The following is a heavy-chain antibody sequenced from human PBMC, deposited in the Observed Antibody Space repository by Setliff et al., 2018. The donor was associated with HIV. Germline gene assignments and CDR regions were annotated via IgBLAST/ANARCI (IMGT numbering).Heavy chain of an antibody. CDR1: GFTFSPYW. D-gene: IGHD6-13*01. CDR2: ISSSGSTI. Sequence: GGSLRLSCAASGFTFSPYWMHWVRQAPGKGLEWVSYISSSGSTIYYADSAKGRFTISRDNAKNTLHLQMNSLRAEDTAVYYCVRGLAAAGGYAMDVWGQGTTVTVSS. CDR3: VRGLAAAGGYAMDV. J-gene: IGHJ6*02. V-gene: IGHV3-48*04.